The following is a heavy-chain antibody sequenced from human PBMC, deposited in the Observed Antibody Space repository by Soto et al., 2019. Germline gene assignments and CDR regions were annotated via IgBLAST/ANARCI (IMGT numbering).Heavy chain of an antibody. CDR1: GFTFSDYS. V-gene: IGHV3-21*02. CDR3: AREEGYCKGGPCYRGAFDF. J-gene: IGHJ3*01. CDR2: IGNSNNPT. D-gene: IGHD2-15*01. Sequence: EVQLVESGGGLVKPGGSPRLSCAASGFTFSDYSMLWVRQAPGKGLEWLAFIGNSNNPTFYADSVRGRFTIPSDNPKNSVYLQMNSLREEDTAVYFCAREEGYCKGGPCYRGAFDFWGQGTIVTVSS.